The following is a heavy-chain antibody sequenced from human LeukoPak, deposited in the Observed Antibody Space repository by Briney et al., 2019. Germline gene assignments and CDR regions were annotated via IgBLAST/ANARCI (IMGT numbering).Heavy chain of an antibody. J-gene: IGHJ6*03. Sequence: ASVKVSCKASGYTFTTYYIHWVRQAPGQGREGMGIINTSGGSTSFVQKFQGRATMTRDMSTSTVYMELSSLRSEDTAVYYCARSFGASQQYSSSWYYYYMDVWGKGTTVTVSS. CDR2: INTSGGST. CDR3: ARSFGASQQYSSSWYYYYMDV. D-gene: IGHD6-13*01. CDR1: GYTFTTYY. V-gene: IGHV1-46*01.